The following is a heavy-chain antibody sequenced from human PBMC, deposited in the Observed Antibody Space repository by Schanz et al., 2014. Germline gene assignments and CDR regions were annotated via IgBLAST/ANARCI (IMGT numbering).Heavy chain of an antibody. V-gene: IGHV3-7*01. CDR1: EFIISNYW. D-gene: IGHD6-19*01. CDR2: IEGDGSRK. CDR3: VGIHVAVAEAFY. Sequence: EVQLVESGGGLVQPGGSLTLSCAASEFIISNYWMTWVRQAPGKGPEWVANIEGDGSRKQYVDSVEGRFTISRDNAKNTLYLQMNSLRPEDTALYYCVGIHVAVAEAFYWGQGALVIVS. J-gene: IGHJ4*02.